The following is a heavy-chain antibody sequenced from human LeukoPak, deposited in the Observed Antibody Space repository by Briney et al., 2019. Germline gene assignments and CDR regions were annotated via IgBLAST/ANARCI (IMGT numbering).Heavy chain of an antibody. J-gene: IGHJ4*02. V-gene: IGHV1-69*04. D-gene: IGHD4/OR15-4a*01. Sequence: GASVKVSCKASGYTFTSYGISWVRQAPGQGLEWMGRIIPILGIANYAQKFQGRVTITADKSTSTAYMELSSLRSEDTAVYYCARDLGAAQFDYWGQGTLVTVSS. CDR2: IIPILGIA. CDR3: ARDLGAAQFDY. CDR1: GYTFTSYG.